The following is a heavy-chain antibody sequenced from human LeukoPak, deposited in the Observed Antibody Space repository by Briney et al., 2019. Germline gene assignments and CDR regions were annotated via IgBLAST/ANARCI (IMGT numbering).Heavy chain of an antibody. Sequence: PGGSLRLSCTASGITFPNNYMSWFRQAPGKGLEWVSYISSSGSTIYYADSVKGRFTISRDNAMNSLYLQMNSLRAQDTAVYSCASILVFGELLDYWGQGTLVTVSS. CDR3: ASILVFGELLDY. J-gene: IGHJ4*02. V-gene: IGHV3-11*01. CDR1: GITFPNNY. D-gene: IGHD3-10*02. CDR2: ISSSGSTI.